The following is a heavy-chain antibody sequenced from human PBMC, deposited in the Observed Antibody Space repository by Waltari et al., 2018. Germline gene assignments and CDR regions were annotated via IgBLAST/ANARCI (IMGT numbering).Heavy chain of an antibody. J-gene: IGHJ4*02. CDR3: ARDLVGKDDF. Sequence: EVQLVESGGGLVQPGGSLRLPCAASGFTFQNNWMHWVRQAPGKGLVWVASIDPGGRTINHADSVRGRFTISRDDAKDTLYLQMDSLRPEDTAVYHCARDLVGKDDFWGQGTLVIVSS. D-gene: IGHD2-8*02. CDR2: IDPGGRTI. V-gene: IGHV3-74*01. CDR1: GFTFQNNW.